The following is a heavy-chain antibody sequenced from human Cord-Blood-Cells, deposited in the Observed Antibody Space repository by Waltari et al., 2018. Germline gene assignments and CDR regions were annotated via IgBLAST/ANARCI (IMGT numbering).Heavy chain of an antibody. D-gene: IGHD7-27*01. V-gene: IGHV6-1*01. CDR2: TYYRSKWYN. J-gene: IGHJ4*02. CDR3: ARSPGDPSFDY. CDR1: GNSAPSPGAV. Sequence: QVPLPQSGPGPLHPSQALPLTSAYSGNSAPSPGAVSNYPRQSPSRGLEWLGRTYYRSKWYNDYAVSVKSRITINPDTSKNQFSLQLNSVTPEDTAVYYCARSPGDPSFDYWGQGTLVTVSS.